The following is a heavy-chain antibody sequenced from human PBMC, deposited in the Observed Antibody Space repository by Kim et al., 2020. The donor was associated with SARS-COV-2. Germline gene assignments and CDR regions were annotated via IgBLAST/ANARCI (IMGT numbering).Heavy chain of an antibody. D-gene: IGHD4-17*01. J-gene: IGHJ6*02. Sequence: ADSAKGRFTISRDNSKNTLYVQMNSLRAEDTAVYYCAKVVTTIRNGMDVWDQGTTVTVSS. V-gene: IGHV3-30*02. CDR3: AKVVTTIRNGMDV.